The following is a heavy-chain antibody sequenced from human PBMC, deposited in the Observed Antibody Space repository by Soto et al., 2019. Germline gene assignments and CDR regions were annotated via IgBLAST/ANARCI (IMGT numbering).Heavy chain of an antibody. CDR3: AKDPRVVAATYKFDETYYYYYMDV. J-gene: IGHJ6*03. V-gene: IGHV3-23*01. Sequence: EVQLLESGGGLVQPGGSLRLSCAASGFTFSSYAMSWVRQAPGKGLEWVSAISGSGGSTYYADSVKGRFTISRDNSKNTMYLQMNSVRAEDTAVYYCAKDPRVVAATYKFDETYYYYYMDVWGKGTTVTVSS. CDR2: ISGSGGST. CDR1: GFTFSSYA. D-gene: IGHD2-15*01.